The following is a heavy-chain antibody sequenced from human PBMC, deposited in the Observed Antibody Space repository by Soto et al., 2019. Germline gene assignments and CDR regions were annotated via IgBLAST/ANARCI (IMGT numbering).Heavy chain of an antibody. D-gene: IGHD1-1*01. CDR1: GFTCSSYE. CDR2: ISSSGSTI. J-gene: IGHJ5*02. V-gene: IGHV3-48*03. Sequence: GGALRLSCAASGFTCSSYEMNWVRQAPGKGLEWVSYISSSGSTIYYADSVKGRFTISRDNAKNSLYLQMNSLRAEDTAVYYCARVQSEPLFDPWGQGTLVTVSS. CDR3: ARVQSEPLFDP.